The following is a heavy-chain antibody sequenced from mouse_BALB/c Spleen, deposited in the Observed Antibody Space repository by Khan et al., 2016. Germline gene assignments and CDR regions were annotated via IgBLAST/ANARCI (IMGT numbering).Heavy chain of an antibody. CDR2: ISYSGST. CDR3: ARYYYGSSYWYFDV. CDR1: GYSITSDYA. J-gene: IGHJ1*01. V-gene: IGHV3-2*02. D-gene: IGHD1-1*01. Sequence: EVKLLEPGPGLVKPSQSLSLTCTVTGYSITSDYAWNWIRQFPGNKLEWMGYISYSGSTSYNPSLKSRITITRDTSKHQSFLQLHSQTTEDTATYSCARYYYGSSYWYFDVWGARTTDTVSS.